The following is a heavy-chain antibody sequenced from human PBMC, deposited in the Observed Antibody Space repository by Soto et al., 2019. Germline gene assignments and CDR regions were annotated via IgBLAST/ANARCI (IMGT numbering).Heavy chain of an antibody. CDR1: GGSISSGGYS. D-gene: IGHD6-19*01. Sequence: PSETLSLTCAVSGGSISSGGYSWSWIRQPPGKGLEWIGYIYHSGSTFYNPSLKSRVTISVDRSKNQFSLKLSSVTAADTAVYYCARFSPINGYSSVWSYYFDYWGQGTLVTVSS. V-gene: IGHV4-30-2*01. CDR2: IYHSGST. CDR3: ARFSPINGYSSVWSYYFDY. J-gene: IGHJ4*02.